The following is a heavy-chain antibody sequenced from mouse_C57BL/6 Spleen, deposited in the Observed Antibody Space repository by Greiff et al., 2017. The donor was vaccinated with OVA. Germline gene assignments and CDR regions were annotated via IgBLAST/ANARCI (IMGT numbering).Heavy chain of an antibody. CDR1: GFTFSDYY. V-gene: IGHV5-16*01. J-gene: IGHJ2*01. CDR3: ARVGNGAYFDY. D-gene: IGHD1-1*02. CDR2: INYDGSST. Sequence: EVMLVESEGGLVQPGSSMKLSCTASGFTFSDYYMAWVRQVPEKGLEWVANINYDGSSTYYLDSLKSRFIISRDNAKNILYLQMSSLKSEDTATYYCARVGNGAYFDYWGQGTTLTVSS.